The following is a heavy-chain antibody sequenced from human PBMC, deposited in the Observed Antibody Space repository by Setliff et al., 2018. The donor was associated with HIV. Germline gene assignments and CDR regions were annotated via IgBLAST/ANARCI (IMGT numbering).Heavy chain of an antibody. Sequence: PSETLSLSCAASGFTFSSYGMHWVRQAPGKGLEWASFIHSSSSRIYYADSVKGRFTVSRDNAKNSLYLQMNNLRAEDTAVYYCGRAPPYCSGGSCADYWGQGTLVTVSS. CDR2: IHSSSSRI. V-gene: IGHV3-48*04. CDR1: GFTFSSYG. D-gene: IGHD2-15*01. CDR3: GRAPPYCSGGSCADY. J-gene: IGHJ4*02.